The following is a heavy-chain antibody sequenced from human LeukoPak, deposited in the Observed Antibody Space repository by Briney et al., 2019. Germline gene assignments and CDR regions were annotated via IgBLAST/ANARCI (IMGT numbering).Heavy chain of an antibody. Sequence: GGSLRLSCAASGFTFSSYAMSWVRQAPGKGLECISGFSGSGGSTYYADSVKGRFTISRDNSKNTLYLQMNSLRAEDTAVYYCATRTEWGAMATGYWGQGTLVTVSS. J-gene: IGHJ4*02. V-gene: IGHV3-23*01. D-gene: IGHD3-16*01. CDR3: ATRTEWGAMATGY. CDR2: FSGSGGST. CDR1: GFTFSSYA.